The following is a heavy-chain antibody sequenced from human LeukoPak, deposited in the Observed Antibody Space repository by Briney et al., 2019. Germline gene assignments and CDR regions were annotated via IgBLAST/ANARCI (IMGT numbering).Heavy chain of an antibody. V-gene: IGHV3-23*01. CDR3: AKFVSPSNPDYFDF. Sequence: HPGGSLRLSCAASGFTFSDYYMSWIRQAPGKGLEWVSGISGSGGSTYYADSVKGRFTISRDNSRNTLYLQLNSLRVEDTAVYYCAKFVSPSNPDYFDFWGQGTLVTVSS. CDR2: ISGSGGST. J-gene: IGHJ4*02. CDR1: GFTFSDYY. D-gene: IGHD2-21*01.